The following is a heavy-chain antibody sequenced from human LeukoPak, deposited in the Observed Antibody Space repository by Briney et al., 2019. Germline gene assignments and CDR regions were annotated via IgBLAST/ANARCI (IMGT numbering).Heavy chain of an antibody. CDR2: ITGGGDST. CDR1: GFTFSSYA. CDR3: AKDRSSSFLAVDS. D-gene: IGHD6-13*01. V-gene: IGHV3-23*01. Sequence: RGGSLRLSCAASGFTFSSYAMTWARQAPGKGLEWVSTITGGGDSTYYADSVKGRFTSSRDNSKNTLYLQMNNLRADDTAVYYCAKDRSSSFLAVDSWGQGTLVTVSS. J-gene: IGHJ4*02.